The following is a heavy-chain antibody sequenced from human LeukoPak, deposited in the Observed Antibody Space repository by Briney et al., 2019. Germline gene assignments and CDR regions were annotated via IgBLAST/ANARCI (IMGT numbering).Heavy chain of an antibody. CDR1: GFTFSSYA. CDR2: ISGSGGST. Sequence: GGSLRLSCAASGFTFSSYAMSWVRQAPGKGLEWVSAISGSGGSTYYADSVKGRFTISRDNSKNTPYLQMNSLRAEDTAVYYCAKVEPIAVAGTGWFDPWGQGTLVTVSS. V-gene: IGHV3-23*01. D-gene: IGHD6-19*01. CDR3: AKVEPIAVAGTGWFDP. J-gene: IGHJ5*02.